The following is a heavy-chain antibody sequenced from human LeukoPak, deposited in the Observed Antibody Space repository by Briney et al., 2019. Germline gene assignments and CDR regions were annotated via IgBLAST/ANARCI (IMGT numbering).Heavy chain of an antibody. J-gene: IGHJ4*02. V-gene: IGHV3-7*01. Sequence: GGSLRLSCAASGFTFSNYWMSWVRQAPGKGLEWVANIKQDGSEKNYVDSVKGRFTISRDNAKNSLYLQMNSLRAEDTAVYYCATGLWFGEAYFDYWGQGTLVTVSS. CDR1: GFTFSNYW. CDR2: IKQDGSEK. D-gene: IGHD3-10*01. CDR3: ATGLWFGEAYFDY.